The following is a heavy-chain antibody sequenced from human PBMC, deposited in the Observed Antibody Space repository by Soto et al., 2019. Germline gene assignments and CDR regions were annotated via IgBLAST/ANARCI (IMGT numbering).Heavy chain of an antibody. J-gene: IGHJ6*02. V-gene: IGHV4-30-4*01. CDR1: GGSISSGDYY. CDR2: IYYSGST. Sequence: PSETLSLTCTVSGGSISSGDYYWSWIRQPPGKGMEWIGYIYYSGSTYYNQSLKSRVNISVDTSKNQISLKLISLTAADTAVYYCARHPSYYDILTGYSDYYGMDVWGQGTTVT. D-gene: IGHD3-9*01. CDR3: ARHPSYYDILTGYSDYYGMDV.